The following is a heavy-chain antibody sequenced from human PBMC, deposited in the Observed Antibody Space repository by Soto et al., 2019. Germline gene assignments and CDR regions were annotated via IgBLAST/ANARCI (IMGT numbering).Heavy chain of an antibody. CDR2: INHSGST. Sequence: SETLSLTCAVYGGSFSGYYWSWIRQPPGKGLEWIGEINHSGSTNYNPSLKSRVTISVDTSKSQFSLKLSSVTAADTAVYYCARGLIVVVVAATRGRNWFDPWGQGTLVTVSS. CDR1: GGSFSGYY. CDR3: ARGLIVVVVAATRGRNWFDP. D-gene: IGHD2-15*01. V-gene: IGHV4-34*01. J-gene: IGHJ5*02.